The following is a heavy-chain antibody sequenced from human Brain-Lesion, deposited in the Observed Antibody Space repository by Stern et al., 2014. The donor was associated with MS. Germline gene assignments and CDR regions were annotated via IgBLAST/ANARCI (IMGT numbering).Heavy chain of an antibody. D-gene: IGHD5-18*01. CDR3: ARETGGYTYGDTDFFDF. V-gene: IGHV4-61*02. J-gene: IGHJ4*02. Sequence: QVQLQESGPGLVQPSQTLSLTCTVSGGSISSGSYYWDWIRQPAGQGLVGIGRMYSSGSLNYNPSPNRRVPHSGDATKTQFSLKVISVTAADTAVYYCARETGGYTYGDTDFFDFWGQGALVTVSS. CDR1: GGSISSGSYY. CDR2: MYSSGSL.